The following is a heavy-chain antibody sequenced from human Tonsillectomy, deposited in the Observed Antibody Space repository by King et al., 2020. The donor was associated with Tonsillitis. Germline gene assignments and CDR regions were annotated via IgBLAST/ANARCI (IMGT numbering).Heavy chain of an antibody. J-gene: IGHJ3*02. CDR2: ISWNSGSI. V-gene: IGHV3-9*01. Sequence: VQLVESGGGLVQPGRSLRLSCAASGFTFDDYAMHWVRQAPGKGLEWVSGISWNSGSIGYADSVKGRFTISRDNAKNSLYLQMNSLRAEDTALYYCAKEGGSGWSDAFDIWDQGTMVTVSS. CDR1: GFTFDDYA. CDR3: AKEGGSGWSDAFDI. D-gene: IGHD6-19*01.